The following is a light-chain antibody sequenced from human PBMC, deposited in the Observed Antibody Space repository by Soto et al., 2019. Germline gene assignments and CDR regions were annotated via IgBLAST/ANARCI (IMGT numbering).Light chain of an antibody. CDR2: GAS. V-gene: IGKV3-20*01. CDR3: QQYGSSSIT. J-gene: IGKJ5*01. CDR1: QSVSSSY. Sequence: EIVLTQSPGTLSLSPGERATLSCRASQSVSSSYLAWYQQKPGQAPRLLIYGASSRATGIPDRFSGGGSGTDFTRTISRLEPEDFAVYYCQQYGSSSITFGQGTRLEIK.